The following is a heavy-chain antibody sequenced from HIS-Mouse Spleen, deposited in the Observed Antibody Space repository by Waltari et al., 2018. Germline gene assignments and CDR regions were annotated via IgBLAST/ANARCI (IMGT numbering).Heavy chain of an antibody. V-gene: IGHV3-13*01. Sequence: EVQLVESGGGLVQPGGSLSLSCAASGFTCSSYDMHWVGQATGKGLEWVSAIGTAGDTYYPGSVKGRFTISRENAKNSLYLQMNSLRAGDTAVYYCARSSIAARSYYFDYWGQGTLVTVSS. CDR2: IGTAGDT. D-gene: IGHD6-6*01. CDR1: GFTCSSYD. CDR3: ARSSIAARSYYFDY. J-gene: IGHJ4*02.